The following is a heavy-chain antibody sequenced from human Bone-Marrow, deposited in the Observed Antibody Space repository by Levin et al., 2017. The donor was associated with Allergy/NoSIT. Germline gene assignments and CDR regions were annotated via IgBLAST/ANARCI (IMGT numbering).Heavy chain of an antibody. J-gene: IGHJ3*02. CDR3: ARAYIVVVTATDAFDS. V-gene: IGHV3-30-3*01. CDR2: ISYDGSNK. CDR1: GFTFCRYA. D-gene: IGHD2-21*02. Sequence: GGSLRLSCAASGFTFCRYAMHWVRQAPGKGLEWVALISYDGSNKYYADSVKGRFTISRDNAKNTLYLQMNSLRAEDTAVYYSARAYIVVVTATDAFDSWGQGTMVTVSA.